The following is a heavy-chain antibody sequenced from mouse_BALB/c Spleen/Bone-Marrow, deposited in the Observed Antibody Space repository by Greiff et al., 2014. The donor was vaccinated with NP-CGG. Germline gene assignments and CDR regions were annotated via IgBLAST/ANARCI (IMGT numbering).Heavy chain of an antibody. J-gene: IGHJ3*01. CDR3: ARSATMIFAY. D-gene: IGHD2-4*01. CDR2: INPSTGYT. Sequence: QVQLQQSGAELAKPGASVKMSCKASGYTFTSYWMHWVKQRPGQGLEWIGYINPSTGYTEYNQKFKDKATLTADKSSSTAYMQLSALTSEDSAVNSRARSATMIFAYWGQGTLVTVSA. CDR1: GYTFTSYW. V-gene: IGHV1-7*01.